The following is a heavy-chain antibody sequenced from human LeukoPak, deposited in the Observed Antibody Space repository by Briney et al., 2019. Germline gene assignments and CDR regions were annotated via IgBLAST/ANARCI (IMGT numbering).Heavy chain of an antibody. CDR2: IFSSGNN. V-gene: IGHV4-61*02. CDR1: GGSMSSGTYY. CDR3: ASFCASTTCYNGGTNFAF. J-gene: IGHJ4*02. Sequence: SETLSLTCTVSGGSMSSGTYYWSWIRQPAGKGLEYIGRIFSSGNNNYNPSLKSRITMSTDTSKNQFSLNLSSVTAADTAVYYCASFCASTTCYNGGTNFAFWGQGTLVTVSS. D-gene: IGHD2-2*01.